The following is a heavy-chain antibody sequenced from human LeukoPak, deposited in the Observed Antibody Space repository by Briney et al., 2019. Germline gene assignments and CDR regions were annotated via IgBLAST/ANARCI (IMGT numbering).Heavy chain of an antibody. Sequence: PSETLSLTCTVSGGSISSGIYYWNWIRQHPGKGLEWIGYIYYSGSTYYNPSLKSRLTMSVDTSKNQFSLKLSFVTAADTAEYFCAGAVSTNAIDYWGQGTLVTVSS. J-gene: IGHJ4*02. D-gene: IGHD1-1*01. CDR3: AGAVSTNAIDY. CDR2: IYYSGST. V-gene: IGHV4-31*03. CDR1: GGSISSGIYY.